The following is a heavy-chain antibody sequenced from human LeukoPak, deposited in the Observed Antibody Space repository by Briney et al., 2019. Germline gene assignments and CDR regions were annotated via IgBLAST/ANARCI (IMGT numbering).Heavy chain of an antibody. CDR2: IKQDGSEK. Sequence: PGGSLRLSCAASGFTFSSYWMSWVRQAPGKGLEWVANIKQDGSEKYYVDSVKGRFTISRDNGKNSLYLQMNSLRAEDTAVYYCARDGGSGSYYKGVYWGQGTLVTVSS. V-gene: IGHV3-7*01. D-gene: IGHD3-10*01. CDR3: ARDGGSGSYYKGVY. CDR1: GFTFSSYW. J-gene: IGHJ4*02.